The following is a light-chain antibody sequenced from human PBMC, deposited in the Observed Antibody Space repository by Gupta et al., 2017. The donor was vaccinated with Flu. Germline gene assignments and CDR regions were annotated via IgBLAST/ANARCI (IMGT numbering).Light chain of an antibody. CDR1: ALPNQY. Sequence: GQTARITCSGDALPNQYAYWYQQKPGQAPVLVISKDSERPSGIPERFSGSSSGNTVTLTISAVRAEDEADFYGQSADNSGTYWVFGGGTKLTVL. CDR3: QSADNSGTYWV. J-gene: IGLJ3*02. CDR2: KDS. V-gene: IGLV3-25*03.